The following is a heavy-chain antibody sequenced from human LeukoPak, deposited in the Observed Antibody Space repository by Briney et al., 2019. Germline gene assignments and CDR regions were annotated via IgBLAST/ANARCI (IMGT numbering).Heavy chain of an antibody. D-gene: IGHD6-19*01. Sequence: GGSLRLSCAASGFTFSSYGMHWVRQAPGKGLQWVAVIWYDGSNKYYADSVKGRFTISRDNSTNTLYLQMDSLRAEDTAVYYCAKDHSSAWHLDYWGQGTLVTVSS. CDR2: IWYDGSNK. CDR3: AKDHSSAWHLDY. CDR1: GFTFSSYG. V-gene: IGHV3-30*02. J-gene: IGHJ4*02.